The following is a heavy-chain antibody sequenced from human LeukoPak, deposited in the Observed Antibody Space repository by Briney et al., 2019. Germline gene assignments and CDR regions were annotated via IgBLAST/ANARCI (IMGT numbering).Heavy chain of an antibody. D-gene: IGHD3-16*02. V-gene: IGHV1-2*02. J-gene: IGHJ4*02. Sequence: GASVKVSCKASGYTFTDFYIHWVRQAPGQGLEWMGWINPNSGGTNYAQRFQGRVTMTRDTSISTAYMEVSRLRSDDTAIYYCANTLHLGELSLTPFDNWGQGTLVTVSS. CDR2: INPNSGGT. CDR1: GYTFTDFY. CDR3: ANTLHLGELSLTPFDN.